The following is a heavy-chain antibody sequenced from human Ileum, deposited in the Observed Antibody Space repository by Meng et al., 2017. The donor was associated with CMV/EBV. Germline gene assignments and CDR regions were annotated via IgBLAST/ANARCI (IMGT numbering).Heavy chain of an antibody. Sequence: PALVRLSVTSSPSCTASGCPTTISTYSWGWTPQPPEKVLEWIGSVYYSGTTYNNPSLKSRVNMSIDTSKNRFFLKLSSATAADTAVYYCARNVGFYSSQIAYWGQGALVTVSS. J-gene: IGHJ4*02. CDR1: GCPTTISTYS. CDR2: VYYSGTT. D-gene: IGHD3-3*01. V-gene: IGHV4-39*07. CDR3: ARNVGFYSSQIAY.